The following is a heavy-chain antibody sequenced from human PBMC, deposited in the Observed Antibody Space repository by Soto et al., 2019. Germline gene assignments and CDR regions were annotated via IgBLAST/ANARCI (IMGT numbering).Heavy chain of an antibody. CDR2: IYYSGST. V-gene: IGHV4-59*08. CDR3: ARQSRHSSGRDYFDY. CDR1: GGSISSYY. J-gene: IGHJ4*02. Sequence: SETLSLTCTVSGGSISSYYWSWIRQPPGKGLEWIGYIYYSGSTNYNPSLKSRVTISVDTSKNQFSLKLSSVTAADTAVYYCARQSRHSSGRDYFDYWGQGTLVTVSS. D-gene: IGHD6-19*01.